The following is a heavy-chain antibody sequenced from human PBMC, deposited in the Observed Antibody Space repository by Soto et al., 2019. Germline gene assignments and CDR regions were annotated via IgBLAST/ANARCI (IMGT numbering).Heavy chain of an antibody. D-gene: IGHD3-10*01. Sequence: EVQLVESGGGLVQPGGSLRLSCSASGFTFSSYAMYWVRQAPGKGLEYVSAISSNGGSTYYADSVKGRFTISRDNSKNTLYRQMSSLRAEDTAVYYCVKVGFTYYFDYWGQGTLVTVSS. J-gene: IGHJ4*02. CDR2: ISSNGGST. CDR1: GFTFSSYA. V-gene: IGHV3-64D*06. CDR3: VKVGFTYYFDY.